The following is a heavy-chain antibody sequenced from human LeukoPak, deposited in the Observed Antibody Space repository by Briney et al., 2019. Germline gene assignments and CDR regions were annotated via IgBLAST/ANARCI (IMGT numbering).Heavy chain of an antibody. J-gene: IGHJ3*02. CDR3: ARVRGGSGRSYAADAFDI. D-gene: IGHD1-26*01. V-gene: IGHV3-21*01. CDR2: ISSTSTYI. Sequence: PGGSLRLSCAASGFTFSSYSMNWVRQAPGKGLVCVSSISSTSTYIYYADSLKGRFTISRDNAKNSLYLQMNSLRAEDTAVFYCARVRGGSGRSYAADAFDIWGQGTMVTVSS. CDR1: GFTFSSYS.